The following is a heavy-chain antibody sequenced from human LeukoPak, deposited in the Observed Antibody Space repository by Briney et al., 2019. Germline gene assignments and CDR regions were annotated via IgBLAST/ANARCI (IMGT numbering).Heavy chain of an antibody. CDR3: ARLYDSSGFVEYYFDY. J-gene: IGHJ4*02. Sequence: GGSLRLSCAASGFTFSSYAMHWVRQAPGKGLECVAVISYDGSNKYYADSVKGRFTISRDNSKNTLYLQMNSLRAEDTAVYYCARLYDSSGFVEYYFDYWGQGTLVTVSS. CDR1: GFTFSSYA. V-gene: IGHV3-30-3*01. D-gene: IGHD3-22*01. CDR2: ISYDGSNK.